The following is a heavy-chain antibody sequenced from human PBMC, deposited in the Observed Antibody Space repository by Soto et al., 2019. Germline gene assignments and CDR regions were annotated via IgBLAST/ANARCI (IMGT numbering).Heavy chain of an antibody. CDR2: IYDGGRT. CDR1: GGSISTVDYW. D-gene: IGHD7-27*01. J-gene: IGHJ4*02. Sequence: QVQLQESGPGLVKPSQTLSLTCTVSGGSISTVDYWWSWIRQSPDMGLEWIGHIYDGGRTYNNPSLESRVTMSVGPSKGQLSLTLSSVSAADTAVYYCARGPAGDKVDSWGQGTLVTVSS. CDR3: ARGPAGDKVDS. V-gene: IGHV4-30-4*01.